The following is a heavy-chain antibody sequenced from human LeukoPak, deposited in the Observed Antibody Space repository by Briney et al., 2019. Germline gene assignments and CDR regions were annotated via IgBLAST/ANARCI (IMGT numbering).Heavy chain of an antibody. CDR1: GGSISSYY. CDR2: IYTSGST. J-gene: IGHJ4*02. D-gene: IGHD3-22*01. V-gene: IGHV4-4*07. CDR3: ARDRYYYDSSGYRLFDY. Sequence: SETLSLTCTVSGGSISSYYWSWIRQPAGKGLEWIGRIYTSGSTNYNPSLKSRVTMSVDTSKSQFSLKLSSVTAADTAVYYCARDRYYYDSSGYRLFDYWGQGTLVTVSS.